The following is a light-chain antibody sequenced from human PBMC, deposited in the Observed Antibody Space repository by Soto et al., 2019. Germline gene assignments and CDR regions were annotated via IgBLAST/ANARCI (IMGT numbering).Light chain of an antibody. J-gene: IGLJ1*01. CDR1: DSNIGSNS. CDR3: AAWDASLSACV. Sequence: QSFLTQPPSASGTAGQVVTISFSGGDSNIGSNSVYWYQHLPRMAPKLLIYYNNQRPSGVPDRFSGSRSGTSASLAIVGLRSEDEAVYYCAAWDASLSACVFGNGTKVTVL. V-gene: IGLV1-47*02. CDR2: YNN.